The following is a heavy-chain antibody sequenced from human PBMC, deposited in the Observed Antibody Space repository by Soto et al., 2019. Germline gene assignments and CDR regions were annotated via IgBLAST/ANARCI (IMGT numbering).Heavy chain of an antibody. CDR3: AHIMTTEDYFDY. CDR2: IYWDDDK. Sequence: QITLKESGPTLVKPTQTLTLTCTFSGFSLSTSGVGVGWIRQPPGKALEWLALIYWDDDKRYSPSLKSRLIITKDTSKNQVVLTMTNMDPVDTATYYCAHIMTTEDYFDYWGQGTLVTVSS. CDR1: GFSLSTSGVG. V-gene: IGHV2-5*02. J-gene: IGHJ4*02. D-gene: IGHD4-17*01.